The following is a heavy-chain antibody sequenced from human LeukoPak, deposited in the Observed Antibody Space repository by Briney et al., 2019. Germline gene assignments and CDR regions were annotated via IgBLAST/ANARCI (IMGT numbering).Heavy chain of an antibody. CDR1: GGSLSSYY. CDR3: ARGYCSGGSCYSFYYYYYMDV. D-gene: IGHD2-15*01. J-gene: IGHJ6*03. V-gene: IGHV4-59*12. CDR2: IYYSGST. Sequence: PSETLSLTCTVSGGSLSSYYWSWIRQPPGKGLEWIGYIYYSGSTYYNPSLKSRVTISVDTSQNHFSLKLSSVTAADTAVYYCARGYCSGGSCYSFYYYYYMDVWGKGTTVTVSS.